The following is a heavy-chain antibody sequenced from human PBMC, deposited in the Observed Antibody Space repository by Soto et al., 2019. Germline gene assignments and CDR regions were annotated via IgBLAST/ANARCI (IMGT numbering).Heavy chain of an antibody. Sequence: QVQLQESGPGLVKPSQTLSLTCTVSGGSISSGGYYWSWIRQHPGKGLEWIGHIYYSGSTYYNPSLQSRVSISADTSKNQFSLKLSSVTAADTAVYYCARSSVVGGGYFQHWGQGTLVTVSS. CDR2: IYYSGST. V-gene: IGHV4-31*03. D-gene: IGHD6-19*01. J-gene: IGHJ1*01. CDR3: ARSSVVGGGYFQH. CDR1: GGSISSGGYY.